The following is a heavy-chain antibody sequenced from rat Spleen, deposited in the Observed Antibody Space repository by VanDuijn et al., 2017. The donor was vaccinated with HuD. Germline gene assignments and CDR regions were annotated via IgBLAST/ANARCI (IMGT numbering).Heavy chain of an antibody. CDR2: INTDGGST. Sequence: EVQLVETGGGLVQPGRSLKLSCVASGFTFSSYWMYWIRQAPGKGLEWVSSINTDGGSTYYRDSVKGQFTISRDNAKSTLYLQMDSLRSEDTATYYCTRDSSFYYFDYWGQGVMVTVSS. CDR3: TRDSSFYYFDY. V-gene: IGHV5-58*01. J-gene: IGHJ2*01. D-gene: IGHD1-2*01. CDR1: GFTFSSYW.